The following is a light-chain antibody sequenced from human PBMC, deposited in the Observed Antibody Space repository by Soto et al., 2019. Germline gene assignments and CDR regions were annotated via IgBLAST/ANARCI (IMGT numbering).Light chain of an antibody. J-gene: IGKJ4*02. CDR3: RLRRDCPLT. Sequence: EIVLTQSPVTLSLSPGERATLSCRASQTVSSYLAWYQQKPGQAHRLLVYDASSRATGIAARFSGSGSGTDFTLTIRSLGPEVFAVYCCRLRRDCPLTVGGGTGVEIK. V-gene: IGKV3-11*01. CDR2: DAS. CDR1: QTVSSY.